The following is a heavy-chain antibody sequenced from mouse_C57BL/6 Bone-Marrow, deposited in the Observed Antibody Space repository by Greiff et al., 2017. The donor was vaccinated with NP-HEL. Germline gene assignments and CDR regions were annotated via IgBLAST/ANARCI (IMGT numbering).Heavy chain of an antibody. V-gene: IGHV1-59*01. Sequence: QVQLQQPGADLVRPGTSVKLSCKASGYTFTSYWMHWVKQRPGQGLEWIGVIDPSDSYTNYNQKFKGKATLTVDTSSSTAYMQLSSLTSEDSAVYACARVSLMVKLFAYGGQGTGVTVSA. J-gene: IGHJ3*01. CDR1: GYTFTSYW. CDR3: ARVSLMVKLFAY. D-gene: IGHD2-2*01. CDR2: IDPSDSYT.